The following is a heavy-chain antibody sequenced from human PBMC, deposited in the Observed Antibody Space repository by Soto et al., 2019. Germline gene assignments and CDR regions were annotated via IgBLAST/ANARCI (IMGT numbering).Heavy chain of an antibody. CDR2: VYYSGAT. J-gene: IGHJ5*02. CDR3: ARHVDCFDP. V-gene: IGHV4-39*01. CDR1: GDSMTSPPYY. Sequence: SETLSLTCNVSGDSMTSPPYYWGWIRQPPGKGLEWIGTVYYSGATYYNPSLRGRLTVSADTSKNYFSLRLTSVTAADTAVYYCARHVDCFDPWGQRNLVTVPS.